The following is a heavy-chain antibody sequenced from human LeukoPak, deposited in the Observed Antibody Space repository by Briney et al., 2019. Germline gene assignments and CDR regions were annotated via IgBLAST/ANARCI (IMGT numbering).Heavy chain of an antibody. CDR1: GGSISSSSYY. Sequence: SETLSLTCTVSGGSISSSSYYWGWIRQPPGKGLEWIGSIYYSGSTYYNPSLKSRVTISVDTSKNQFSLKLSSVTAADTAVYYCATIGSGDYVFDYWGQGTLVIVSS. J-gene: IGHJ4*02. D-gene: IGHD2-21*02. V-gene: IGHV4-39*01. CDR2: IYYSGST. CDR3: ATIGSGDYVFDY.